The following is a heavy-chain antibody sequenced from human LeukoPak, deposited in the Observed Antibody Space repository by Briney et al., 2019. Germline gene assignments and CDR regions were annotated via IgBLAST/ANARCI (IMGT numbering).Heavy chain of an antibody. D-gene: IGHD5-18*01. J-gene: IGHJ5*02. Sequence: PSETLSLTCTVSGGSVSSGSYYWSWLRQPPGKGLEWIGYIYYSGSTNYNPSLKSRVTISVDTSKNQFSLKLSSVTAADTAVYYCAREGDVDTAMVLGWFDPWGQGTLVTVSS. CDR2: IYYSGST. V-gene: IGHV4-61*01. CDR3: AREGDVDTAMVLGWFDP. CDR1: GGSVSSGSYY.